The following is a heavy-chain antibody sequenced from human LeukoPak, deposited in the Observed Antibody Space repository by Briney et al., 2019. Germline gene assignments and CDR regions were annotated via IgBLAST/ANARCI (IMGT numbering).Heavy chain of an antibody. V-gene: IGHV3-23*01. CDR2: VSGSGGST. CDR1: GFPFSSYA. J-gene: IGHJ4*02. Sequence: PGGSLRLSCAASGFPFSSYAMSWVRQAPGKGLEWVSAVSGSGGSTHYADSVKGRFTISRDNSKNTLYLQMNGLRVEDAAIYYCAKSDYYDSSGHPSSFEYWGQGTLVTVSS. CDR3: AKSDYYDSSGHPSSFEY. D-gene: IGHD3-22*01.